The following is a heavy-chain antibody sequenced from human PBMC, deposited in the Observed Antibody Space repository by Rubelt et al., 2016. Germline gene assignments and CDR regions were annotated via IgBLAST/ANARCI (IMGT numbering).Heavy chain of an antibody. Sequence: QVQLQESGPGLVKPSETLSLTCTVSGGSISSYYWSWIRQPPGKGLEWIGYIYYSGSTHYNPYLKSRVTISVDTAKNQFSLKLSSVTAADTAVYYCARNAYTYGPFDYWGLGTLVTVSS. J-gene: IGHJ4*02. D-gene: IGHD5-18*01. V-gene: IGHV4-59*01. CDR1: GGSISSYY. CDR2: IYYSGST. CDR3: ARNAYTYGPFDY.